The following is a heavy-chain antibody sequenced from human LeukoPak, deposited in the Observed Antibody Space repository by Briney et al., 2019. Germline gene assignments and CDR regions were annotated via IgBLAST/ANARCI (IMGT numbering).Heavy chain of an antibody. CDR1: GDSDSNYY. D-gene: IGHD3-9*01. CDR3: ARKRSFDL. J-gene: IGHJ4*02. V-gene: IGHV4-59*02. CDR2: IYYSESA. Sequence: PSETLSLTCTVSGDSDSNYYWSWIRQPPGKRLEWIGCIYYSESATYNPSLKSRVTISLDTSKNQFFLKLSSVTAADTAVYYCARKRSFDLWSQGTLVTVSS.